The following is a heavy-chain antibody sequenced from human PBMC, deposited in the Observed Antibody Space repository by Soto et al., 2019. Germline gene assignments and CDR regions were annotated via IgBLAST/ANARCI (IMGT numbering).Heavy chain of an antibody. Sequence: QVQLVQSGAEVKKPGSSVKVSCKASGGTFSSYAISCVRQAPGQGLEWMGGIIPVFGTANYAQKFQGRVTXTXDESTSTAYMELRSLRSEDTAVYYCARFRDYGGKRGGDYWGQGTXVTVS. J-gene: IGHJ4*02. CDR3: ARFRDYGGKRGGDY. D-gene: IGHD4-17*01. CDR2: IIPVFGTA. V-gene: IGHV1-69*05. CDR1: GGTFSSYA.